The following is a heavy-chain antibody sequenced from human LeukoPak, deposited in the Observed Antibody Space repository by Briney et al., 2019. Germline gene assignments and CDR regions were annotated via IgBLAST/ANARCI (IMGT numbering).Heavy chain of an antibody. Sequence: GGSLRLSCAASGFTFQTYSMHWVRQAPGKGLERVSSIGSDNNYIFYSDSTRGRFTISRDNAKNSLYLQMTSLRDEDTALYFCVREGRGCSSSSCQFDHWGQGTQVAVSS. D-gene: IGHD2-2*01. CDR1: GFTFQTYS. CDR3: VREGRGCSSSSCQFDH. V-gene: IGHV3-21*01. CDR2: IGSDNNYI. J-gene: IGHJ4*02.